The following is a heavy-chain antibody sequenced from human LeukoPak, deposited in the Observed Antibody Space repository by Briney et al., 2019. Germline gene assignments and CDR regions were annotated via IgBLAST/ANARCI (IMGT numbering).Heavy chain of an antibody. Sequence: SETLSLTCTVSRGSISSTGYYWGWIRQSPGKGLEWIGSIYDSGSTYYKPSLKSRVPISVATSKNQFSLRLSSVTAADTAIYYCARRYSSSWYVGFFDPWGQGTLVTVSS. J-gene: IGHJ5*02. CDR2: IYDSGST. D-gene: IGHD6-13*01. CDR1: RGSISSTGYY. V-gene: IGHV4-39*01. CDR3: ARRYSSSWYVGFFDP.